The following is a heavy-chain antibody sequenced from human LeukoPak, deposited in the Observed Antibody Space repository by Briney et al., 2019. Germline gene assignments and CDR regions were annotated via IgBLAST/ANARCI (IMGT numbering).Heavy chain of an antibody. CDR2: IYPGDSDT. Sequence: GESLKISCEGSGDNFSNCLIGWVRQMPGKGLEWMGIIYPGDSDTRYGPSFQGQVTISADKSISTAYLQWSSLKASDTAMYYCARHGGGGSGGNSGFDYWGQGTLVTVSS. D-gene: IGHD4-23*01. CDR1: GDNFSNCL. V-gene: IGHV5-51*01. J-gene: IGHJ4*02. CDR3: ARHGGGGSGGNSGFDY.